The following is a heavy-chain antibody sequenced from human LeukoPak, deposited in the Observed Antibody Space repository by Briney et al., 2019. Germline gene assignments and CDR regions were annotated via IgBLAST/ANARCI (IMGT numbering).Heavy chain of an antibody. CDR1: GFTFSTYE. CDR3: ATSSLQYGLGV. CDR2: ISSTGTTR. J-gene: IGHJ6*02. V-gene: IGHV3-48*03. Sequence: PGRSLRLSCAASGFTFSTYEMNWVRQAPGKGLEWVSYISSTGTTRYYADSVKGRFTISRDNAKNSLCLQMDCLRDEDTAVYYCATSSLQYGLGVWGQGTTVTVSS. D-gene: IGHD2-15*01.